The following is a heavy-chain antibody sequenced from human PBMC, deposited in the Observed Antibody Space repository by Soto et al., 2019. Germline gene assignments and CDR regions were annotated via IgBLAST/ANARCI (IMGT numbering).Heavy chain of an antibody. D-gene: IGHD5-18*01. J-gene: IGHJ4*02. CDR3: AREKINGYGYRNFDY. V-gene: IGHV4-59*12. Sequence: SETLSLTCTVSGGSISSYYWSWIRQPPGKGLEWIGYIYYSGSTNYNPSLKSRVTISVDTSKNQFSLKLSSVTAADTAVYYCAREKINGYGYRNFDYWGQGTLVTVSS. CDR1: GGSISSYY. CDR2: IYYSGST.